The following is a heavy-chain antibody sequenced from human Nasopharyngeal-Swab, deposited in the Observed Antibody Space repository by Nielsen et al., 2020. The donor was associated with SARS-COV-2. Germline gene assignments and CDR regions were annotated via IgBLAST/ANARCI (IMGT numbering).Heavy chain of an antibody. CDR1: GFTFSSYA. Sequence: GGSLRLSCAASGFTFSSYAMHWVRQAPGKGLEWVAVISYDGSNKYYADSVKGRFTISRDNSKNTLYLQMNSLRAEDTAVYYCARALDKTYYYDSSGGYYFDYWGQGTLVTVSS. J-gene: IGHJ4*02. D-gene: IGHD3-22*01. CDR3: ARALDKTYYYDSSGGYYFDY. CDR2: ISYDGSNK. V-gene: IGHV3-30-3*01.